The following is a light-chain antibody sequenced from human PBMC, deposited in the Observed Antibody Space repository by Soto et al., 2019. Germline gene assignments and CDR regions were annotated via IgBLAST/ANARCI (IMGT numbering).Light chain of an antibody. Sequence: QSALTQPASVSGSPGQSITISCTGTSSDVGSYNLVSWYQQHPGKAPKLMIYEVSNRPSGVSNRFSGSKSGNTASLTISGLQAEDEADYYCSSYTSSSFWVFGGGTQLTVL. CDR3: SSYTSSSFWV. CDR2: EVS. CDR1: SSDVGSYNL. V-gene: IGLV2-14*02. J-gene: IGLJ3*02.